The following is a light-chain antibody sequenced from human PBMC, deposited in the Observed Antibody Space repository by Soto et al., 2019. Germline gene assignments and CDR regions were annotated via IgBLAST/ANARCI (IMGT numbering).Light chain of an antibody. CDR1: QSVTTY. CDR3: QQRSNWPPAIT. Sequence: ENVLTQSPATLSLSPGETATLYCRASQSVTTYLAWYQQKPGQPPRLLIYDAANRATGTPARFSGSGSGTDFTLTLSSLDPEDFAVYYCQQRSNWPPAITFGQGTRLEIK. V-gene: IGKV3-11*01. J-gene: IGKJ5*01. CDR2: DAA.